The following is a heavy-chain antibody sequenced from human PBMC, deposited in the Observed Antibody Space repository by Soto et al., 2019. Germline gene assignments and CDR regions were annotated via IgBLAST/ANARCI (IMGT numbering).Heavy chain of an antibody. D-gene: IGHD5-12*01. V-gene: IGHV3-48*02. CDR3: ARDGLIVATIQY. Sequence: EVQLVESGGGLVQPGGSLRLSCVASGFTFSSYSMNWVRQAPGKGLEWVSYISSRSSTKYYADSVKGRITISRDNAKNSLYLEMNSVRDEDTAVEYCARDGLIVATIQYRGQGNLVTVSS. CDR1: GFTFSSYS. J-gene: IGHJ1*01. CDR2: ISSRSSTK.